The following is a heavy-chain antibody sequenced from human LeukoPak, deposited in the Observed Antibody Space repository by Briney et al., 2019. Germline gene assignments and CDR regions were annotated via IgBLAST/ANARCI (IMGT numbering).Heavy chain of an antibody. J-gene: IGHJ4*02. CDR3: ARDAASSSWPPRFGY. Sequence: ASVKVSCKASGYTFTSYGISWVRQAPGQGLEWMGWISAYNGNTNYAQKFQGRVTMTTDTSTSTAYMELRSLRSDDTAVYYCARDAASSSWPPRFGYWGQGTLVTVSS. CDR1: GYTFTSYG. CDR2: ISAYNGNT. D-gene: IGHD6-13*01. V-gene: IGHV1-18*01.